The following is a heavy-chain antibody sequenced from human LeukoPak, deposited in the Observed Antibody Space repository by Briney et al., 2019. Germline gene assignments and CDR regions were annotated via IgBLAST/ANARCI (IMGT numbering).Heavy chain of an antibody. CDR3: AKDLAAVPGNKYFAY. CDR1: GFTFSTYD. D-gene: IGHD6-19*01. Sequence: GGSLRLSCAASGFTFSTYDMTWVRQAPGKGLEWVSNISGSGGSTYYADSVKGRFTTSRDNSKNTLYLQMNGLRAEDTAVYYCAKDLAAVPGNKYFAYWGQGTLVTVSS. V-gene: IGHV3-23*01. J-gene: IGHJ4*02. CDR2: ISGSGGST.